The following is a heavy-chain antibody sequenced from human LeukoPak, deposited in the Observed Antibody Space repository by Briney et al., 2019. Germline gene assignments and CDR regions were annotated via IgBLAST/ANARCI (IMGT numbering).Heavy chain of an antibody. V-gene: IGHV1-46*01. J-gene: IGHJ5*02. CDR3: ARDNSVGDIAWWFDP. CDR2: INPTGTTT. CDR1: GYTFINNW. Sequence: GASVSVSCKASGYTFINNWMHWVRQAPGQGLEWVGLINPTGTTTLYAQKFQGRVTLTRGMSTSTDYMELRSLKSEDTAVYYCARDNSVGDIAWWFDPWGQGTLVTVSS. D-gene: IGHD3-10*01.